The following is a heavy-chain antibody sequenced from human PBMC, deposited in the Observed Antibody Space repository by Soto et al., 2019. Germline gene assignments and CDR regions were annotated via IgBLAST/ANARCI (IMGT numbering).Heavy chain of an antibody. Sequence: GGSLRLSCTASGFAFGDYAMSWFRQAPGKGLEWVGFIRSKAYGGTTEYAASVKGRFTISRDDSKSIAYLQMNSLKTEDTAVYYCTRDLDTAMVTGSDWFDPWGQGTLVTVSS. CDR3: TRDLDTAMVTGSDWFDP. CDR1: GFAFGDYA. D-gene: IGHD5-18*01. J-gene: IGHJ5*02. V-gene: IGHV3-49*03. CDR2: IRSKAYGGTT.